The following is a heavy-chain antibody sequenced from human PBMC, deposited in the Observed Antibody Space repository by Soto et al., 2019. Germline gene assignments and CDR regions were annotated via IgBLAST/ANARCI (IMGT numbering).Heavy chain of an antibody. CDR3: ARGLLLWCGGFGGAYYGMDV. D-gene: IGHD3-10*01. CDR1: GGSFSGYY. CDR2: INHSGST. J-gene: IGHJ6*02. Sequence: SETLSLTCAVYGGSFSGYYWSWIRQPPGKGLEWIGEINHSGSTNYNPSLKSRVTISVDTSKNQFSLKLSSVTAADTAVYYCARGLLLWCGGFGGAYYGMDVWGQGTTVTFPS. V-gene: IGHV4-34*01.